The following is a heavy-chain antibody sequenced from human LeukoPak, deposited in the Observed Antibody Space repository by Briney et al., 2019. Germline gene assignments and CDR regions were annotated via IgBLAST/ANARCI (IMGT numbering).Heavy chain of an antibody. Sequence: GGSLRLSCAASGFTFSDYAMNWVRQAPGKGLEWVSGIRVGGELYYADSVKGRFTISRDNSKNTLYLQMNSLRAEDTAVYYCAKGTGDSSDDAFDIWGQGTMVTVSS. CDR3: AKGTGDSSDDAFDI. D-gene: IGHD3-10*01. J-gene: IGHJ3*02. V-gene: IGHV3-23*01. CDR1: GFTFSDYA. CDR2: IRVGGEL.